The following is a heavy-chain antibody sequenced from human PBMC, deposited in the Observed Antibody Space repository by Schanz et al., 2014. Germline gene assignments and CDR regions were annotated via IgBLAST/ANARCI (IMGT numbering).Heavy chain of an antibody. CDR2: IHHSGGT. D-gene: IGHD3-22*01. CDR3: ATWRGDDSGGHGQFDY. CDR1: RDSIRNGHW. J-gene: IGHJ4*02. V-gene: IGHV4-4*02. Sequence: QVQLQESGPGLVKPSGTLSLTCTISRDSIRNGHWWHWVRQPPGKGLEWIGEIHHSGGTIYNPSLKSRVTISVDTSKNHFSLKLISVAAADTAVYYCATWRGDDSGGHGQFDYWGQGALVTVSS.